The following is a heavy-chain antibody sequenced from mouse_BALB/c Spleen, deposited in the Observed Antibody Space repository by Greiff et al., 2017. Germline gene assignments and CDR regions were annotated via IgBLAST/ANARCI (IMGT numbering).Heavy chain of an antibody. CDR1: GFTFTDYY. Sequence: EVKVVESGGGLVQPGGSLRLSCATSGFTFTDYYMSWVRQPPGKALEWLGFIRNKANGYTTEYSASVKGRFTISRDNSQSILYLQMNTLRAEDSATYYCARASYDYLFAYWGQGTLVTVSA. D-gene: IGHD2-4*01. J-gene: IGHJ3*01. CDR3: ARASYDYLFAY. CDR2: IRNKANGYTT. V-gene: IGHV7-3*02.